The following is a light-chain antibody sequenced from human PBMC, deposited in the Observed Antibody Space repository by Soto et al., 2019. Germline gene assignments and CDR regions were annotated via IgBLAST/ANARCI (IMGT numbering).Light chain of an antibody. Sequence: DIVMTQSPDSLAVSLGERATINCKSSQSVLYSSNNKNYLAWYQQKPGQPPKLLIYWASTRESGVPDRFSGSGSGTDFTLTISSLQAEDVAVYYGQQYYRPWTLGQGTKVEIK. CDR3: QQYYRPWT. CDR1: QSVLYSSNNKNY. CDR2: WAS. J-gene: IGKJ1*01. V-gene: IGKV4-1*01.